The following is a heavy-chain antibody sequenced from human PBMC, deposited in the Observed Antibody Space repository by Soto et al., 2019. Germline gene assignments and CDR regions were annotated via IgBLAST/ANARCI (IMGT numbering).Heavy chain of an antibody. D-gene: IGHD4-17*01. CDR1: GYTFTGYY. Sequence: ASVKVSCKASGYTFTGYYMHWVRQAPGQGLEWMGWINPNSGGTNYAQKFQGWVTMTRDTSISTAYMELSRLRSDDTAVYYCARGHTVDDYYYGMDVWGQGTTVTVSS. J-gene: IGHJ6*02. CDR2: INPNSGGT. CDR3: ARGHTVDDYYYGMDV. V-gene: IGHV1-2*04.